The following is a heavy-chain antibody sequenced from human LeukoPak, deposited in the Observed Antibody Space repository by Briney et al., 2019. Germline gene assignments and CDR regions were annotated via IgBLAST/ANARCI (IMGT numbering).Heavy chain of an antibody. D-gene: IGHD2-2*02. V-gene: IGHV4-34*01. J-gene: IGHJ6*03. CDR3: ARRKALGYCSSTSCYRRYYYYYYMDV. CDR2: INHSGST. CDR1: GGSFSGYY. Sequence: SETLSLTCAVYGGSFSGYYWSWIRQPPGKGLGWIGEINHSGSTNYNPSLKSRVTISVDTSKNQFSLKLSSVTAADTAVYYCARRKALGYCSSTSCYRRYYYYYYMDVWGKGTTVTISS.